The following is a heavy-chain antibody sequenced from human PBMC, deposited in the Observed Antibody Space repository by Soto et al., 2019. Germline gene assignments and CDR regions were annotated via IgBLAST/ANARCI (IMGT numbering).Heavy chain of an antibody. D-gene: IGHD3-3*01. V-gene: IGHV4-39*01. CDR1: GGSISSSSYY. Sequence: SETLSLTCTVSGGSISSSSYYWGWIRQPPGKGLEWIGSIYYSGSTYYNPSLKSRVTISVDTSKNQFSLKLSSVTAADTAVYYCARLYDFWSGYDYWGQGTLVTVSS. CDR3: ARLYDFWSGYDY. CDR2: IYYSGST. J-gene: IGHJ4*02.